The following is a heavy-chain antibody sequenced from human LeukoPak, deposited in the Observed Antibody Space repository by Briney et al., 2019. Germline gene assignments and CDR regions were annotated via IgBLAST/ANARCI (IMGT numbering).Heavy chain of an antibody. D-gene: IGHD5-12*01. CDR3: SREASSGYALGY. Sequence: SSETLSLTCAVSGGSISDNWWSWVRLPPGKGLEWIGEIYHSGRTNYNPSLKSRLTISVDKSKNQFSLKLNSITAADTAVYYCSREASSGYALGYWGQGTLVTVSS. CDR2: IYHSGRT. V-gene: IGHV4-4*02. J-gene: IGHJ4*02. CDR1: GGSISDNW.